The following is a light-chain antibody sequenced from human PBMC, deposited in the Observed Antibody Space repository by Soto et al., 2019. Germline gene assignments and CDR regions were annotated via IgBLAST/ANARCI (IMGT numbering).Light chain of an antibody. Sequence: EIVMTQSRATLSVAPGERATLSCRASQSVSSNLAWYQQKPGQAPRLLIYGASTRATGIPDRFSGSGSGTEFTLTITRLEPEDSAVYFCQHYGYSQWTFGQGTKVDI. CDR2: GAS. CDR3: QHYGYSQWT. V-gene: IGKV3D-15*01. J-gene: IGKJ1*01. CDR1: QSVSSN.